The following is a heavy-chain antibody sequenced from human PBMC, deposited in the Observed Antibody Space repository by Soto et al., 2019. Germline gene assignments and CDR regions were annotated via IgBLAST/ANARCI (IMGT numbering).Heavy chain of an antibody. CDR1: GVAISTSY. V-gene: IGHV4-4*07. CDR3: ARGGGVPALGDP. Sequence: LPETLSATCSLSGVAISTSYWTSIWLSAGKGLEWIGRISTSGNTNYNHSLNSRLTMSVDTSKNQVSLKLTSVTAADTPVYYCARGGGVPALGDPWGQGILATVYS. D-gene: IGHD3-16*01. J-gene: IGHJ5*02. CDR2: ISTSGNT.